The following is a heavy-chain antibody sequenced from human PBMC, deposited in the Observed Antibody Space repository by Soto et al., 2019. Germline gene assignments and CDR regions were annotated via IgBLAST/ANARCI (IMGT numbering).Heavy chain of an antibody. CDR1: GGTFSSYA. Sequence: SVKVSCKASGGTFSSYAISWVRQAPGQGLEWMGGIIPIFGTANYAQKFQGRVTITADESTSTAYMELSSLRSEDTAVYYCARGPRGYCSGGSCWFDYWGQGTLVTVSS. CDR3: ARGPRGYCSGGSCWFDY. J-gene: IGHJ4*02. CDR2: IIPIFGTA. V-gene: IGHV1-69*13. D-gene: IGHD2-15*01.